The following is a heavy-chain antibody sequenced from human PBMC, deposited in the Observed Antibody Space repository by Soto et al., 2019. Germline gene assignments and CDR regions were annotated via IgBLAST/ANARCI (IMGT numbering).Heavy chain of an antibody. Sequence: QVQLQQWGAGLLKPSETLSLTCAVYGGSFSGYYWSWIRQPPGKGLEWIGEINHSGSTNYNPSLKSRVTISVDPSKNQFSLKLSSVTAADTAVYYCAPYRSRWLRLRLDYWGQGTLVTVSS. J-gene: IGHJ4*02. D-gene: IGHD5-12*01. CDR2: INHSGST. CDR3: APYRSRWLRLRLDY. CDR1: GGSFSGYY. V-gene: IGHV4-34*01.